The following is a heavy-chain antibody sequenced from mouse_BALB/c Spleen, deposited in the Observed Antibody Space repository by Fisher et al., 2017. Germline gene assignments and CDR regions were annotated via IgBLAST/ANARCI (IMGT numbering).Heavy chain of an antibody. V-gene: IGHV14-2*02. Sequence: KFKGKATITADTSSNTAYLQLSSLTSEDTAVYYCARSSYYFDYWGQGTTLTVSS. CDR3: ARSSYYFDY. J-gene: IGHJ2*01. D-gene: IGHD1-1*01.